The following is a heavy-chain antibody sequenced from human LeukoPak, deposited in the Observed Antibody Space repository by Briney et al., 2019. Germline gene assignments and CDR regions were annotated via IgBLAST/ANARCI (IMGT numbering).Heavy chain of an antibody. Sequence: SVKVSCKASGGTFSSYAISWVRQAPGQGLEWMGGIIPIFGTANYAQKFQGRVTITADESTSTAYMELSSLRSEDTAVYYCARIMVRGVIISYFQHWGQGTLVTVSS. V-gene: IGHV1-69*13. D-gene: IGHD3-10*01. J-gene: IGHJ1*01. CDR3: ARIMVRGVIISYFQH. CDR1: GGTFSSYA. CDR2: IIPIFGTA.